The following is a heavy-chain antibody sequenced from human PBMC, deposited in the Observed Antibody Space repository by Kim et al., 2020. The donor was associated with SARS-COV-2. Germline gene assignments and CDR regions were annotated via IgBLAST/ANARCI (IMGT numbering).Heavy chain of an antibody. CDR2: ISYDGSKK. D-gene: IGHD5-18*01. V-gene: IGHV3-30*03. J-gene: IGHJ6*02. CDR3: ARPSYGNYYYYGMDV. Sequence: GGSLRLSCAASGFTFSSYGMHWVRQAPGKGLEWVAVISYDGSKKYYADSVKRRFTISRDNSKNTLYLQMNSLRAEDTAVYYCARPSYGNYYYYGMDVWGQGTTVTVSS. CDR1: GFTFSSYG.